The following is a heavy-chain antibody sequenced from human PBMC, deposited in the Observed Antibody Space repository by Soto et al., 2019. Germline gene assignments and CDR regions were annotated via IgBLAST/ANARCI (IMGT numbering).Heavy chain of an antibody. CDR3: ARARFLEWLLTTGGGAFDY. CDR1: GFTFSSYW. V-gene: IGHV3-30-3*01. D-gene: IGHD3-3*01. J-gene: IGHJ4*02. Sequence: GGSLRLSCAASGFTFSSYWMSWVRQAPGKGLEWVAVISYDGSNKYYADSVKGRFTISRDNSKNTLYLQMNSLRAEDTAVYYCARARFLEWLLTTGGGAFDYWGQGTLVTVSS. CDR2: ISYDGSNK.